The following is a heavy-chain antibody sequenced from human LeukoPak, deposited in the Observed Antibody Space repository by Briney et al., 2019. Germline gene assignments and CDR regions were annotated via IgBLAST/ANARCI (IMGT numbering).Heavy chain of an antibody. D-gene: IGHD3-10*01. Sequence: GGSLRLSCAAFGFTFSSYAMHWVRQAPGKGLEYVSAIRSNGGSTYYANSVKGRFTISRDNSKNTLYLQMGSLRAEDMAVYYCARARSFLSYMDVWGKGTTVTISS. J-gene: IGHJ6*03. CDR3: ARARSFLSYMDV. CDR2: IRSNGGST. V-gene: IGHV3-64*01. CDR1: GFTFSSYA.